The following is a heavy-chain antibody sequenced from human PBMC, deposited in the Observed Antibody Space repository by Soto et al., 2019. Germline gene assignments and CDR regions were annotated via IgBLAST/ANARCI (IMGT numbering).Heavy chain of an antibody. CDR1: GYTFTSYA. CDR2: INAGNGNT. CDR3: ARESITMVRGVIGLNWFDP. Sequence: GASVKASCKASGYTFTSYAMHWVRQATGQRLEWMGWINAGNGNTKYSQKFQGRVTITRDTSASTAYMELSSLRSEDTAVYYCARESITMVRGVIGLNWFDPWGQGILVTVSS. V-gene: IGHV1-3*01. D-gene: IGHD3-10*01. J-gene: IGHJ5*02.